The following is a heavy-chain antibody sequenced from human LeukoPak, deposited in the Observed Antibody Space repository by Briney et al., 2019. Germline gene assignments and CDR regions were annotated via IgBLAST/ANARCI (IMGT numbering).Heavy chain of an antibody. D-gene: IGHD3-22*01. Sequence: SVKVSCTASGYTFTGYYMHWVRQAPGQGLEWMGWIHPNSGGTKYAQRLQGGVTLTRDTSIRPVSMELNRLRSDDTAVYYCARWGKYYYDSSGYYYWGQGTLVSVSS. CDR3: ARWGKYYYDSSGYYY. CDR2: IHPNSGGT. J-gene: IGHJ4*02. CDR1: GYTFTGYY. V-gene: IGHV1-2*02.